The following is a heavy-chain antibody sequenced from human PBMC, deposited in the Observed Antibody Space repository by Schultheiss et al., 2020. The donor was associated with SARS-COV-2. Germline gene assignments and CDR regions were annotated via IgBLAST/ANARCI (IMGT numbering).Heavy chain of an antibody. J-gene: IGHJ6*02. CDR3: ARPIAAAGNRYYYYGMDV. D-gene: IGHD6-13*01. Sequence: GGSLRLSCAASGFTFSSYAMSWVRQAPGKGLEWVSAISGSGGSTYYADSVKGRFTISRDNSKNTLYLQMNSLRAEDTAVYYCARPIAAAGNRYYYYGMDVWGQGTTVTVSS. CDR2: ISGSGGST. CDR1: GFTFSSYA. V-gene: IGHV3-23*01.